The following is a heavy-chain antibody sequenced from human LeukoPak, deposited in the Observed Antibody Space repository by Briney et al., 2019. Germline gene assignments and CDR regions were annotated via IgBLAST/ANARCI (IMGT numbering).Heavy chain of an antibody. J-gene: IGHJ6*03. D-gene: IGHD4-11*01. V-gene: IGHV1-46*01. Sequence: ASVKVSCKASGYSFSSYYIHWVRQAPGQGLEWMGIIYPGGGSTSYAQKFQGRVTMTRDMSTSTVYMELSSLRSEDTAVHYCARATTVYYYYYMDVWGKGTTVTVSS. CDR1: GYSFSSYY. CDR3: ARATTVYYYYYMDV. CDR2: IYPGGGST.